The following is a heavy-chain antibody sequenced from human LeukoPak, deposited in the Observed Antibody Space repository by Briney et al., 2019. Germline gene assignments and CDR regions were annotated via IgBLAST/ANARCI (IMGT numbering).Heavy chain of an antibody. J-gene: IGHJ6*03. D-gene: IGHD2-15*01. CDR1: GGSINSTFYY. CDR3: ARDKWECSGGNCYQYYYMDV. V-gene: IGHV4-61*01. Sequence: SETLSLTCTVSGGSINSTFYYWSWIRQPPGKGLEWIGYIYYSGSTNYNPSLKSRVTISVDTSKNQFSLKLSSVTAADTAVYYCARDKWECSGGNCYQYYYMDVWGKGTTVTISS. CDR2: IYYSGST.